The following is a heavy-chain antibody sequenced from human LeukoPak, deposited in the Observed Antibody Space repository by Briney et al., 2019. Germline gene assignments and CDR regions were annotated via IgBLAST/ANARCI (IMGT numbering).Heavy chain of an antibody. CDR1: GFTFSSSA. CDR2: ISGSGGST. J-gene: IGHJ4*02. V-gene: IGHV3-23*01. D-gene: IGHD6-19*01. Sequence: GGSLRLSCAASGFTFSSSAMSWVRQAPGKGLEWVSAISGSGGSTYYADSVKGRFTISRDNSKNTLYLQMNSLRAEDTAVYYCAKHRPSIAVAGTFQPEVYYFDYWGQGTLVTVSS. CDR3: AKHRPSIAVAGTFQPEVYYFDY.